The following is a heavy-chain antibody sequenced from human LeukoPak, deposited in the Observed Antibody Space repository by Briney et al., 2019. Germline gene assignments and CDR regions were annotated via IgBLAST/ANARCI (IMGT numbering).Heavy chain of an antibody. CDR3: AREHYFYYADV. J-gene: IGHJ6*03. CDR1: GLTFSTYN. V-gene: IGHV3-7*01. CDR2: VNQAGTQK. Sequence: GGSLRLSCAASGLTFSTYNMNWVRHAPGKGLEWVAIVNQAGTQKHYVDSVKGRFTISRDNAENSLYLQMNSLRAEDTAVYYCAREHYFYYADVWGTGTTVTVSS.